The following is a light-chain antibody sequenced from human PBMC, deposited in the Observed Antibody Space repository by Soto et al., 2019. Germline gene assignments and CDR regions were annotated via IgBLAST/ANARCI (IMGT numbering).Light chain of an antibody. Sequence: QSVLTQPASVSGSPGQSITISCTGTSSDVGGYNYVSWYQQHPGKAPKLMIYEVSNRPSGVSNRFSGSKSGNTASLTISGLQAEDYADYYCSSYTSSSPYVFGTGTKVTGL. J-gene: IGLJ1*01. CDR3: SSYTSSSPYV. V-gene: IGLV2-14*01. CDR1: SSDVGGYNY. CDR2: EVS.